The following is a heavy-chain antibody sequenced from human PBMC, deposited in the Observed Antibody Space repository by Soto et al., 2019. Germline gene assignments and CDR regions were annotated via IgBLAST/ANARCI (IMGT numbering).Heavy chain of an antibody. J-gene: IGHJ6*02. CDR2: ISYDGSNK. CDR3: AKDIYLNSGYDLYYYYYGMDV. CDR1: GFTFSSYG. V-gene: IGHV3-30*18. Sequence: QVQLVESGGGVVQPRRSLRLSCAASGFTFSSYGMHWVRQAPGKGLEWVAVISYDGSNKYYADSVKGRVTISRDNSKNTLYLQMNSLRAEDTAVYYCAKDIYLNSGYDLYYYYYGMDVWGQGTTVTVSS. D-gene: IGHD5-12*01.